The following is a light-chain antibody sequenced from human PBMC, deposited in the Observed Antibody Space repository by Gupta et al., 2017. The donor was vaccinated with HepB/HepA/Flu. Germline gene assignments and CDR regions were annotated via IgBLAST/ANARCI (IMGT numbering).Light chain of an antibody. Sequence: IQMTQSPSSLSASVGDRVIITCRASQSLSSGLAWYQQKPGKAPSLLISLTSSLESGVPSRFSGSGSGTEFTLTISSLQPDDFATYYCQHYNGYPLTFGPGTKVDI. CDR2: LTS. J-gene: IGKJ3*01. CDR1: QSLSSG. CDR3: QHYNGYPLT. V-gene: IGKV1-5*03.